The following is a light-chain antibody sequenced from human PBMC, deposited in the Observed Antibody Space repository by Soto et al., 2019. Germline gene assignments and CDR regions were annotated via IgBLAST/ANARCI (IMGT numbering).Light chain of an antibody. V-gene: IGLV2-14*03. CDR1: SSDVGAYNY. J-gene: IGLJ1*01. CDR3: SSYRSSETLV. Sequence: QSALPQPASVYGSPGQSITLSCTGTSSDVGAYNYVSWYQQHPGKAPKLMIYDVSNRPSGVSNRFSGSKSGNTASLTISGLQGEDEADYYCSSYRSSETLVFGTGTKVTVL. CDR2: DVS.